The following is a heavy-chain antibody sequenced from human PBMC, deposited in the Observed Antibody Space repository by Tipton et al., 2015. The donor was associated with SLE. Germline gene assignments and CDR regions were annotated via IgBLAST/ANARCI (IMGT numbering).Heavy chain of an antibody. CDR1: GINFRKSI. CDR2: VSFDGST. V-gene: IGHV3-30*18. D-gene: IGHD3-9*01. Sequence: RSLRLSCAAPGINFRKSIMHWVRQAPGKGLEWVAGVSFDGSTYYGGSVQGRLTVSRDDFKNTLYLEMDSLKTEDTAVYYCAKSTGVYFGPFDLWGQGTMVTVSS. J-gene: IGHJ3*01. CDR3: AKSTGVYFGPFDL.